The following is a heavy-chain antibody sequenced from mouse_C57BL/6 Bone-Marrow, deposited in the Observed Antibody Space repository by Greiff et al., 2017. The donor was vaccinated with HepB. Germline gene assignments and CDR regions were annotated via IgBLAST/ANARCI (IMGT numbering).Heavy chain of an antibody. CDR1: GYTFTSYW. CDR3: AMDDYWYFDV. V-gene: IGHV1-74*01. Sequence: QVQLQQSGAELVKPGASVKVSCKASGYTFTSYWMHWVKQRPGQGLEWIGRIHPSDSDTNYNQKFKVKATLTVDKSSSTAYMQLISLTSEYSAVYYCAMDDYWYFDVWGTGTTVTVSS. D-gene: IGHD2-3*01. CDR2: IHPSDSDT. J-gene: IGHJ1*03.